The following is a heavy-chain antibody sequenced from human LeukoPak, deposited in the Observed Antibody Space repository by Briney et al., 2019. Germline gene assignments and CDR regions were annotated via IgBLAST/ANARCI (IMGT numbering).Heavy chain of an antibody. CDR2: IIGSGGST. V-gene: IGHV3-23*01. CDR3: AKDPLRYSSGWYYFDY. J-gene: IGHJ4*02. CDR1: GFTFSSYA. D-gene: IGHD6-19*01. Sequence: GGSLRLSCAASGFTFSSYAMSWVRQAPGKGLEWVSAIIGSGGSTYYADSVKGRFTISRDNAKNTLYLQMNSLRAEDTAVYYCAKDPLRYSSGWYYFDYWGQGTLVTVSS.